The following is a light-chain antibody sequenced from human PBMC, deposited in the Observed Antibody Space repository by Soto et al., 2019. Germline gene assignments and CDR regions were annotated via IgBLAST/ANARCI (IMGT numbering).Light chain of an antibody. CDR2: LGS. J-gene: IGKJ4*01. V-gene: IGKV2-28*01. CDR3: MQALQTPLT. CDR1: QSFLHSNGYNY. Sequence: TVMTQSPLSIPFTPGEPASISSRPSQSFLHSNGYNYLDWYLQKPGQSPQLLIYLGSNRASGVPDRFSGSGSGTDFTLKISRVEAEDVGVYYCMQALQTPLTFGGGTKVDIK.